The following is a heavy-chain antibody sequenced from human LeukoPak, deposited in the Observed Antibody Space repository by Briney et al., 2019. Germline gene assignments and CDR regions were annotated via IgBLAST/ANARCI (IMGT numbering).Heavy chain of an antibody. Sequence: GSLSLSCAASVFTFSSYWMYWVRQAPGKGLVWVSRIKSDGSSTSYADSVKGRFTISRDNAKNTLYLQMNSLRAEDTAVYFCASLYCGGDCSYWGQGTLVTVSS. CDR3: ASLYCGGDCSY. J-gene: IGHJ4*02. CDR1: VFTFSSYW. V-gene: IGHV3-74*01. CDR2: IKSDGSST. D-gene: IGHD2-21*02.